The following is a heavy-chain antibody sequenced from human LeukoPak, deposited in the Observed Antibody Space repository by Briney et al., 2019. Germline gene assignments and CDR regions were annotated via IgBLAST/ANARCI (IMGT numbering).Heavy chain of an antibody. J-gene: IGHJ3*02. V-gene: IGHV3-21*01. Sequence: GGTLRLSCAASGFTFSSYSMNWVRQAPGKGLEWVSSISINSLYIYYADSVKGRFNISRDNAQNSLFLEMNSLRTEDTAVYYCATKSRGPFDIWGQGTKVTVSS. CDR1: GFTFSSYS. CDR2: ISINSLYI. D-gene: IGHD3-16*01. CDR3: ATKSRGPFDI.